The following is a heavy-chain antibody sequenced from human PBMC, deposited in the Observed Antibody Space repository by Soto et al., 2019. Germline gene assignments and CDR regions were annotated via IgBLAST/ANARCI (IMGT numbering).Heavy chain of an antibody. CDR3: ARVPDY. CDR2: IYHSAST. Sequence: QLQLPESGSGLVKPSQTLSLTCGVSGGSISSGGYSWTWIRKPPGQGLVWIGYIYHSASTYYNPSLKSRVHISVDRSKNQFSLKLSSVTAADTAVYYCARVPDYWGQGTMVTVSS. CDR1: GGSISSGGYS. J-gene: IGHJ4*02. V-gene: IGHV4-30-2*01.